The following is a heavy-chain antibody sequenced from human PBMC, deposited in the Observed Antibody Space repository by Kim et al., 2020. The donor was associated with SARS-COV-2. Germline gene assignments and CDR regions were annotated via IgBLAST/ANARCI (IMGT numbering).Heavy chain of an antibody. D-gene: IGHD3-3*01. CDR1: GFTFSSYW. CDR3: ATSAYDFWSGYSQNFDY. Sequence: GGSLRLSCAASGFTFSSYWMSWVRQAPGKGLEWVANIKQDGSEKYYVDSVKGRFTISRDNAKNSLYLQMNSLRAEDTAVYYCATSAYDFWSGYSQNFDYWGQGTLVTVSS. CDR2: IKQDGSEK. V-gene: IGHV3-7*03. J-gene: IGHJ4*02.